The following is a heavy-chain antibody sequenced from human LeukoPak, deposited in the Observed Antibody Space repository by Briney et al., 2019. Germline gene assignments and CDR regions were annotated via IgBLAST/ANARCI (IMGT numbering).Heavy chain of an antibody. CDR1: GFTVSSNF. CDR3: ARGYSGSSQPFEY. D-gene: IGHD6-6*01. Sequence: GGSLRLSCAASGFTVSSNFMSWVRQAPGKGLEWVSVIHTGGSTNYAGSVKDRFTISRDNSKNTLYLQMNSLRVEDTAVYYCARGYSGSSQPFEYWGQGTLVTASS. CDR2: IHTGGST. V-gene: IGHV3-66*01. J-gene: IGHJ4*02.